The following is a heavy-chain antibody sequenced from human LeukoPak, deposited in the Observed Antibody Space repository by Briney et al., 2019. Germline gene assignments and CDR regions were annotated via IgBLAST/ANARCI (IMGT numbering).Heavy chain of an antibody. CDR3: ARGGSYLSAFDI. D-gene: IGHD1-26*01. CDR1: GFSFTTYW. CDR2: IKQDGTEK. Sequence: GGSLRLSRAASGFSFTTYWMSWVRQAPGKGLEWVANIKQDGTEKYYVDSVKGRFTISRDNAKNSLYLQMNSLRAEDTAVYYCARGGSYLSAFDIWGQGTMVTVSS. J-gene: IGHJ3*02. V-gene: IGHV3-7*03.